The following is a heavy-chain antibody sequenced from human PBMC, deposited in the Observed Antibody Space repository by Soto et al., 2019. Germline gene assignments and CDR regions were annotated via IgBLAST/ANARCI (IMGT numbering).Heavy chain of an antibody. CDR1: GGPFTAYS. Sequence: QIHLRQWGAGLLKPSETLSLTCAVSGGPFTAYSWTWIRQAPGKGLEWIGDINHSGGATYNPALWGRVTLPLDTSTTQFSLPVRSVTAADTAMYYCARYPPYYIDSSGRVISPIFDPWGQGTLVTVSS. D-gene: IGHD3-22*01. V-gene: IGHV4-34*01. CDR3: ARYPPYYIDSSGRVISPIFDP. J-gene: IGHJ5*02. CDR2: INHSGGA.